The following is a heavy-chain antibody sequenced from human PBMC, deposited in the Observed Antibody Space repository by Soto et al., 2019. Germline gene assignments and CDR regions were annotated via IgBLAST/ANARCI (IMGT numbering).Heavy chain of an antibody. CDR1: GFTFSSYG. CDR2: IWYDGSNK. CDR3: ARDQLTGDAFDI. J-gene: IGHJ3*02. Sequence: GGSLRLSCAASGFTFSSYGMHWVRQAPGKGLEWVAVIWYDGSNKYYADSVKGRFTISRDNSKNTLYLQMNSLRAEDTAVYYCARDQLTGDAFDIWGQGTMVTVSS. V-gene: IGHV3-33*08. D-gene: IGHD7-27*01.